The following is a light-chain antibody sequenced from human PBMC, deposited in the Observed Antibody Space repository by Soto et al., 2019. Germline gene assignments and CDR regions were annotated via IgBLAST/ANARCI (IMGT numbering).Light chain of an antibody. Sequence: QSVLTQPPSASGTPGQRVTISCSGSSSNIGSNYVFWYQQLPGTAPKLLIHRNNQWPSGVPDRFSGSKSGTSASLAISGLRSEDEADYYCAAWDDSLSVVVFGGGTKLTVL. CDR2: RNN. CDR1: SSNIGSNY. V-gene: IGLV1-47*01. J-gene: IGLJ2*01. CDR3: AAWDDSLSVVV.